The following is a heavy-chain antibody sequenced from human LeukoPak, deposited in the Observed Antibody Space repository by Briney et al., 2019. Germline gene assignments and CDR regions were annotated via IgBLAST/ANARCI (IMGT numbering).Heavy chain of an antibody. CDR1: GFTFSSYA. V-gene: IGHV3-30*01. CDR3: ARVSAYDSSGYYLGGRSSLGY. CDR2: ISYDGSNK. J-gene: IGHJ4*02. D-gene: IGHD3-22*01. Sequence: GGSLRLSCAASGFTFSSYAMHWVRQPPGKGLEWVAVISYDGSNKYYADSVKGRFTISRDKSKNTLYLQMNSLRAEDTAVYYCARVSAYDSSGYYLGGRSSLGYWGQGTLVTVSS.